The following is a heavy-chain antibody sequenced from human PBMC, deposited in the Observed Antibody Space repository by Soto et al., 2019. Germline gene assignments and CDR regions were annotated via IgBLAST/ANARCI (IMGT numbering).Heavy chain of an antibody. Sequence: QVQLQESGPGLVKPSQTLSLTCTVSGGSISSGGYYWSWIRQHPGKGLEWIGYIYYSGSTYYNPSLTSRVTISVDTSKNQFSLKLSSVTAADTAVYYCATGKGYYYDSRVYFDYWGQGTLVTVSS. J-gene: IGHJ4*02. CDR3: ATGKGYYYDSRVYFDY. CDR1: GGSISSGGYY. CDR2: IYYSGST. V-gene: IGHV4-31*03. D-gene: IGHD3-22*01.